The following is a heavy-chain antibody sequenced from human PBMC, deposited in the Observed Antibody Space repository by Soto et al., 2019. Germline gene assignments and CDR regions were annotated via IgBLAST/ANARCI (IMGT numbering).Heavy chain of an antibody. CDR3: ARQLGYCSGGSCYLGYYYYYMDV. Sequence: SETLSLTCTVSGGSISSSSYYWGWIRQPPGKGLEWIGSIYYSGSTYYNPSLKSRVTISVDTSKNQFSLKLSSVTAADTAVYYCARQLGYCSGGSCYLGYYYYYMDVWGKGTTVT. J-gene: IGHJ6*03. CDR2: IYYSGST. V-gene: IGHV4-39*01. D-gene: IGHD2-15*01. CDR1: GGSISSSSYY.